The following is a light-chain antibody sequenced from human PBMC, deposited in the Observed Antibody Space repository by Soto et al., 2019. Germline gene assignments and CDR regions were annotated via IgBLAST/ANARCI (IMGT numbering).Light chain of an antibody. CDR2: GAV. V-gene: IGKV1-39*01. Sequence: DIRMTQSPSSLSASIGDRVTITCRASQTINNYLNWYQQEPGKAPKLLIYGAVTVHSGVPSRFSGSESGTDFTLTITSLQSEDFATYYSQQKYKTPPTIGRGTKVDVK. CDR3: QQKYKTPPT. CDR1: QTINNY. J-gene: IGKJ1*01.